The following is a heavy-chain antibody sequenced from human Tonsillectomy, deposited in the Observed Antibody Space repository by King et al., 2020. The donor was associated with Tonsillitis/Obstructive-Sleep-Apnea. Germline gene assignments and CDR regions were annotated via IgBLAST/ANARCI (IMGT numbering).Heavy chain of an antibody. J-gene: IGHJ6*03. CDR3: ARLGGPNENYSYYYMDV. CDR2: IYPGDSDT. Sequence: VQLVESGAEVKKPGESLKISCKGSGYIFTSYWIGWVRQLPGKGLEWMGIIYPGDSDTRYSPSFQGQVTISADKSISTAYLQWSSLKASDTAMDYCARLGGPNENYSYYYMDVWGKGTTVTVSS. CDR1: GYIFTSYW. D-gene: IGHD1-1*01. V-gene: IGHV5-51*01.